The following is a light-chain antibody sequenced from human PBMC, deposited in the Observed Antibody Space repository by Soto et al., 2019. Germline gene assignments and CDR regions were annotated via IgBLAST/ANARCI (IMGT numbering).Light chain of an antibody. CDR1: QSVSTF. CDR2: NPS. V-gene: IGKV3-11*01. J-gene: IGKJ5*01. CDR3: QQRGDWPPTT. Sequence: ESVFTQSPATPSFSPGERTILSCRAIQSVSTFLAWFQQKPRQTPRLLLYNPSNSTTGIPARFSGSGSGTDFTLTISSLEHEDFAVYYCQQRGDWPPTTFGQGTRLEIK.